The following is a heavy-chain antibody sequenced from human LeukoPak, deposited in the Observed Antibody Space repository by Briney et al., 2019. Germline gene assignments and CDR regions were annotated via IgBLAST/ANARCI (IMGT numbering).Heavy chain of an antibody. J-gene: IGHJ4*02. CDR1: GFSFSNYA. CDR3: ARESGFDY. CDR2: LSGSGDNT. V-gene: IGHV3-23*01. D-gene: IGHD1-1*01. Sequence: GGSLRLSCAASGFSFSNYAMSWVRQAPGKGLEWVSALSGSGDNTYHADSVKGRFTISRDNAKNSLYLQMNSLRAEDTAVYYCARESGFDYWGQGTLVTVSS.